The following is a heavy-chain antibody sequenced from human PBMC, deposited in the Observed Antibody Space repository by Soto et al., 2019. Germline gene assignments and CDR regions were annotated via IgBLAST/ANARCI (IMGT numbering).Heavy chain of an antibody. CDR2: ISSNGGST. D-gene: IGHD2-21*02. CDR3: VTWPTSKHIVVVTASDDY. Sequence: GGSLRLSCSASGFTFSSYAMHWVRQAPGKGLEYVSAISSNGGSTYYADSVKGRFTISRDNSKNTLYLQMSSLRAEDTAVYYCVTWPTSKHIVVVTASDDYWGQGTLVTVSS. V-gene: IGHV3-64D*06. CDR1: GFTFSSYA. J-gene: IGHJ4*02.